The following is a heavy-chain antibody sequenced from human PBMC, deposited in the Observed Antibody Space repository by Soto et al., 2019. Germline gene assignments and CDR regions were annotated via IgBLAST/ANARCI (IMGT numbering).Heavy chain of an antibody. D-gene: IGHD2-15*01. J-gene: IGHJ4*01. CDR3: ARRSVVYCSGGSRYVYDY. V-gene: IGHV3-23*01. CDR1: GFTFSSYA. CDR2: ISGSGGST. Sequence: EVQLLESGGGLVQPGGSLRLSCAASGFTFSSYAMSWFRQAPGKGLEWCSAISGSGGSTCNADSVKGRFTISRDNSKTTMYLQMNSVRAEGTAVYYCARRSVVYCSGGSRYVYDYWGHGTLVTVSS.